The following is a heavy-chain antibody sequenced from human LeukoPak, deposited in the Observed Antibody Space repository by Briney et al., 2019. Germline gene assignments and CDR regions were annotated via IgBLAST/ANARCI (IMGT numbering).Heavy chain of an antibody. V-gene: IGHV3-7*05. D-gene: IGHD3-10*01. Sequence: GGSLRLSCAASGFTFSSYWMSWVRQAPGKGLEWVANIKQDGSEKYYVDSVKGRFTISRDNAKNSLYLQMNSLRAEDTAVYYCARDGWFGEYYLSYYFDYWGLGTLVTVSS. CDR3: ARDGWFGEYYLSYYFDY. J-gene: IGHJ4*02. CDR1: GFTFSSYW. CDR2: IKQDGSEK.